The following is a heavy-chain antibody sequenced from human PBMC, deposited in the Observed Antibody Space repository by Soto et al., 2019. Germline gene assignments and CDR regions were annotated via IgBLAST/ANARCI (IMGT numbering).Heavy chain of an antibody. CDR2: ISYDGSNK. V-gene: IGHV3-30-3*01. D-gene: IGHD2-21*02. CDR1: GFTFSSYA. J-gene: IGHJ4*02. CDR3: AREAYCGGDCLYFDY. Sequence: QVQLVESGGGVVQPGRSLRLSCAASGFTFSSYAMHWVRQAPGKGLEWVAVISYDGSNKYYADSVKGRFTISRENAKNTRSLQMNSLRAEDTDVYYCAREAYCGGDCLYFDYWGQGPLVTVSS.